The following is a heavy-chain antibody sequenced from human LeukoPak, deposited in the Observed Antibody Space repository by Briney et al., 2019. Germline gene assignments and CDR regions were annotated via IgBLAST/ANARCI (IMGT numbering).Heavy chain of an antibody. CDR3: ARDYELGTPGSAYEFFDY. J-gene: IGHJ4*02. CDR2: INPISGGT. V-gene: IGHV1-2*02. CDR1: GYIFTDHF. D-gene: IGHD3-10*01. Sequence: ASVKVSCKASGYIFTDHFMQWVRHAPGQGLEWMGWINPISGGTSYAQKFKGRVTMTRDTSNSTVYMELSRLGSDDTAVYYCARDYELGTPGSAYEFFDYWGQGTLVTVSS.